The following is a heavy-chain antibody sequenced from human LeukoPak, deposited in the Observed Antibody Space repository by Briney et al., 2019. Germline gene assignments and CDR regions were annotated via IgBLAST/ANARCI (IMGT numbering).Heavy chain of an antibody. D-gene: IGHD3-10*01. Sequence: GGSLKLSCAASGFTFNTYGMHWVRQAPGKGLEWVAFIRYDGSDKYYADSVKGRFIISRDNSKSTLYLQMNSLRAEDTAVYYCAKKKDLVRGHFDYWGQGSLVTVSS. CDR2: IRYDGSDK. J-gene: IGHJ4*02. CDR1: GFTFNTYG. CDR3: AKKKDLVRGHFDY. V-gene: IGHV3-30*02.